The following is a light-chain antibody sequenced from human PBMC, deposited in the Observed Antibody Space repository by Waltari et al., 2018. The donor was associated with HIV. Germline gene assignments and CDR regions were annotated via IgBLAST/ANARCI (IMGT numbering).Light chain of an antibody. CDR2: GAA. J-gene: IGKJ1*01. V-gene: IGKV3D-7*01. CDR3: QQDYNLPGT. CDR1: QRVDSTF. Sequence: EVVLTQSPATLSLSPGETATLSCRASQRVDSTFLSWYQQKPGQAPRLLIYGAATSVSGIPPRFSGRGSGTDFTLTISSLYPEDVAVYYCQQDYNLPGTFGQGTRVEIK.